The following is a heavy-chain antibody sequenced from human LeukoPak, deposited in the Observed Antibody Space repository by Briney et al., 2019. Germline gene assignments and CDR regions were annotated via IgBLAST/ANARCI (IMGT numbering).Heavy chain of an antibody. Sequence: SQTLSLTCTVSGGSISSGSYYWSWIRQPAGKGLEWIGRIYTSGSTNYNPSLKSRVTISVDTSKNQSSLKLSSVTAADTAVYYCARGGMTTVINFDYWGQGTLVTVSS. CDR3: ARGGMTTVINFDY. CDR2: IYTSGST. D-gene: IGHD4-17*01. CDR1: GGSISSGSYY. V-gene: IGHV4-61*02. J-gene: IGHJ4*02.